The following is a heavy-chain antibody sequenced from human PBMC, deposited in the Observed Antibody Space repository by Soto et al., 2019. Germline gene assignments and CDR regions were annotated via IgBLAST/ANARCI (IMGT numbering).Heavy chain of an antibody. CDR1: GYSFTSYW. V-gene: IGHV5-51*01. D-gene: IGHD4-17*01. J-gene: IGHJ6*02. Sequence: GESRKISCKGSGYSFTSYWTGWVRQMPGKGLEWMGIIYPGDSDTRYSPSFQGQVTISADKSISTAYLQWSSLKASDTAMYYCARHVATVKRYYYYYYGMDVWGQGTTVTVS. CDR3: ARHVATVKRYYYYYYGMDV. CDR2: IYPGDSDT.